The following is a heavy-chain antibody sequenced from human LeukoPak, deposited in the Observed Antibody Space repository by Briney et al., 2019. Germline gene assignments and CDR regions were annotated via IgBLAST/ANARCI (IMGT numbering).Heavy chain of an antibody. CDR2: IYYSGST. J-gene: IGHJ4*02. CDR1: GGSISSYY. Sequence: SETLSLTCTVSGGSISSYYWSWIRQHPGKGLEWIGYIYYSGSTYYNPTLKSRVTISVDTSKNQFSLKLSSVTAADTAVYYCARTGTTGSYYFDYWGQGTLVTVSS. D-gene: IGHD1-1*01. V-gene: IGHV4-59*06. CDR3: ARTGTTGSYYFDY.